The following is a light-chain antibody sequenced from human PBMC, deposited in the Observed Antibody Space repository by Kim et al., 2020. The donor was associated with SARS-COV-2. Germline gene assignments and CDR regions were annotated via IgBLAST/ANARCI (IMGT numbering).Light chain of an antibody. CDR1: SSNIGSHS. J-gene: IGLJ1*01. V-gene: IGLV1-47*01. CDR2: RND. Sequence: QSVLTQPPSASGTPGQRVTISCSGSSSNIGSHSVYWYQQFPGTAPKLLIYRNDQRPSGVPDRFSGSKSGTSASLAISGLRSADEADYYCAARDDSLSGYVFGAGTKV. CDR3: AARDDSLSGYV.